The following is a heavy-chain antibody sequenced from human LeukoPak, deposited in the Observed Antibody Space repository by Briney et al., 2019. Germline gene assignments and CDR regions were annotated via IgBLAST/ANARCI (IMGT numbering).Heavy chain of an antibody. Sequence: ASVKASCKASGYTFTSYGISWVRQAPGQGLEWMGWISAYNGNTNYAQKLQGRVTMTTDTSTSTAYMELRSLRSDDTAVYYCARTEVYCSGGSCSYYYGMDVWGQGTTVTVSS. V-gene: IGHV1-18*01. CDR3: ARTEVYCSGGSCSYYYGMDV. J-gene: IGHJ6*02. CDR1: GYTFTSYG. CDR2: ISAYNGNT. D-gene: IGHD2-15*01.